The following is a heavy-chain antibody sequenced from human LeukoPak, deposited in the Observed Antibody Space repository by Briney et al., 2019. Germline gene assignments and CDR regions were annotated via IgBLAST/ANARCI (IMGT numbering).Heavy chain of an antibody. D-gene: IGHD3-10*01. CDR3: AKVLPDYYGSGSPDAFDI. Sequence: PGGSLRLSCAASGFTFSSYAMSWVRQAPGKGLEWVSAISGSGGSTYYADSVKGRFTISRDNSKNTLYLQMNSLRAEDTAVYYCAKVLPDYYGSGSPDAFDIWGQGTMVTVSS. CDR2: ISGSGGST. J-gene: IGHJ3*02. CDR1: GFTFSSYA. V-gene: IGHV3-23*01.